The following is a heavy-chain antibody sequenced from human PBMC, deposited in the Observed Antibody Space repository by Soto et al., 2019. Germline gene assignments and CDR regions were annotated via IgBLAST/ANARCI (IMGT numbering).Heavy chain of an antibody. CDR1: GGTFSSYA. Sequence: GSSVKVSCKASGGTFSSYAISWVRQAPGQGLEWMGGIIPIFGTANYAQKFQGRVTITADESTSTAYMELSSLRSEDTAVYYCARVGAMATYEFDPWGQGTLVTVSS. J-gene: IGHJ5*02. CDR3: ARVGAMATYEFDP. CDR2: IIPIFGTA. V-gene: IGHV1-69*13. D-gene: IGHD5-12*01.